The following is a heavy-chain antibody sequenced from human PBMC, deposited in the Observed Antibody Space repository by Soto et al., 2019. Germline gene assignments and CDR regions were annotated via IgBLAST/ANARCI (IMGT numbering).Heavy chain of an antibody. Sequence: QLQLQQSGPGLVKPSETLSLTCTVSGVSISNPYYYWGWIRQTPGKGLEWIGSIHYSGSTFYNPSLRSRVALSLDPYRNQFSLRLTSVSVADTAVYYCARRQSTDTVQAPAAIYADDGFDFWGQGTMVTVSS. V-gene: IGHV4-39*01. J-gene: IGHJ3*01. CDR1: GVSISNPYYY. CDR3: ARRQSTDTVQAPAAIYADDGFDF. D-gene: IGHD2-2*01. CDR2: IHYSGST.